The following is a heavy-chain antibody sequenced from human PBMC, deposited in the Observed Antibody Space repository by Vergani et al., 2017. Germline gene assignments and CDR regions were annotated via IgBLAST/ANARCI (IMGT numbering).Heavy chain of an antibody. CDR3: AKEGSYSSGWYLTYFDY. CDR2: ISGSGCST. CDR1: GFTFSSYA. D-gene: IGHD6-19*01. V-gene: IGHV3-23*01. Sequence: EVQLLESGGGLVQPGGSLRLSCAASGFTFSSYAMSWVRQAPGKGLEWVSAISGSGCSTYYADSVKGRFTISRDNSKNTLYLQMNSLRAEDTAVYYCAKEGSYSSGWYLTYFDYWGQGTLVTVSS. J-gene: IGHJ4*02.